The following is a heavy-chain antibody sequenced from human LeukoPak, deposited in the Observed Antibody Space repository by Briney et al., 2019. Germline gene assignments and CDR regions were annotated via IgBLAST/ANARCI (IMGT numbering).Heavy chain of an antibody. Sequence: PSETLSLTCAVYGGSFSGYYWSWIRQPPGKGLEWIGEINHSGSTNYNPSLKSRVTISVDTSKNQFSLKLSSVTAADTAVYYCARLHDYGDYWYYYGMDVWGQGTTVTVSS. CDR3: ARLHDYGDYWYYYGMDV. CDR2: INHSGST. CDR1: GGSFSGYY. J-gene: IGHJ6*02. D-gene: IGHD4-17*01. V-gene: IGHV4-34*01.